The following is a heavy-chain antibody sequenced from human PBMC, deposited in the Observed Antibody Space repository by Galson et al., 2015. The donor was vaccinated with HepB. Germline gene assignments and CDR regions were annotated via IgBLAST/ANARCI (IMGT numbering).Heavy chain of an antibody. Sequence: SLRLSCAASGFTFSSYSMNWVRQAPGKGLEWVSYISSSSTIYYADSVKGRFTISRDNAKNSLYLQMNSLRAEDTAVYYCARDLRGERRPLYYMDVWGKGTTVTVSS. D-gene: IGHD1-1*01. V-gene: IGHV3-48*01. CDR1: GFTFSSYS. J-gene: IGHJ6*03. CDR3: ARDLRGERRPLYYMDV. CDR2: ISSSSTI.